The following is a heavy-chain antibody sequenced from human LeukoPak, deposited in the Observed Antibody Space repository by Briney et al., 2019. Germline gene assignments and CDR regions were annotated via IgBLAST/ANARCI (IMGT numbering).Heavy chain of an antibody. CDR2: ISYDGSNK. Sequence: PGRSLRLSCAAPGFTFSSYGMHWVRQAPGKGLEWVAVISYDGSNKYYADSVKGRFTISRDDSKNTLYLQMNSLRAEDTAVYYCAGGYEWGYFDYWGQGTLVTVSS. D-gene: IGHD5-12*01. CDR3: AGGYEWGYFDY. CDR1: GFTFSSYG. V-gene: IGHV3-30*03. J-gene: IGHJ4*02.